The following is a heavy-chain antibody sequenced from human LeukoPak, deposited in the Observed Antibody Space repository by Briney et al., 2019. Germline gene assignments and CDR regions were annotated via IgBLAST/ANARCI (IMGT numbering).Heavy chain of an antibody. CDR2: ISSSSSTI. D-gene: IGHD6-19*01. Sequence: GGSLRLSCAASRFTFSSYSMNWVRQAPGRGLEWVSYISSSSSTIYYADSVKGRFTISRDNAKNSLYLQMNSLRAEDTAVYYCARVGSSGWYEGDYWGQGTLVTVSS. J-gene: IGHJ4*02. V-gene: IGHV3-48*04. CDR3: ARVGSSGWYEGDY. CDR1: RFTFSSYS.